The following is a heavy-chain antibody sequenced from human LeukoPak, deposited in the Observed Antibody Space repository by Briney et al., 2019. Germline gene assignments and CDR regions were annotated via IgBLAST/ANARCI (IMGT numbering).Heavy chain of an antibody. J-gene: IGHJ4*02. V-gene: IGHV3-49*03. Sequence: GGSLRLSCTASGFTFDNYAMSWFRQAPGKGRERVGFIRSKIYGGTTEYAASVKGRFTISRDDSKSIAYLQMTSLKSEDTAVYYCVRYSGDADYWGQGTLVTVSS. D-gene: IGHD5-12*01. CDR2: IRSKIYGGTT. CDR3: VRYSGDADY. CDR1: GFTFDNYA.